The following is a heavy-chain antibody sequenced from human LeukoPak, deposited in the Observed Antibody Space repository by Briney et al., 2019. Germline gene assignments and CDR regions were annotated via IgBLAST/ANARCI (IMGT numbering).Heavy chain of an antibody. CDR3: VRGGHYCSGVNCYGTDY. D-gene: IGHD2-15*01. CDR1: GYTFTVYY. CDR2: FSPNSGGT. Sequence: ASVKVSCKASGYTFTVYYIHWVRQAPGQGLEWMGRFSPNSGGTNSAQKFQARVTMTRDTSISTAYMELSGLTSDDTAVYYCVRGGHYCSGVNCYGTDYWGQGTLVTVSS. V-gene: IGHV1-2*06. J-gene: IGHJ4*02.